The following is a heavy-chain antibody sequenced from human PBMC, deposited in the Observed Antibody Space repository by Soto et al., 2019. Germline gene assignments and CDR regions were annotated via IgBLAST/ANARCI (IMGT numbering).Heavy chain of an antibody. J-gene: IGHJ5*02. D-gene: IGHD5-12*01. CDR1: GFTFSDYY. CDR2: ISSSGSTI. CDR3: AREVAVATKLGYYNWFDP. Sequence: PGGSLRLSCAASGFTFSDYYMSWIRQAPGKGLEWVSYISSSGSTIYYADSVKGRFTISRDNAKNSLYLQMNSLRAEDTAVYYCAREVAVATKLGYYNWFDPWGQGTLVTVSS. V-gene: IGHV3-11*01.